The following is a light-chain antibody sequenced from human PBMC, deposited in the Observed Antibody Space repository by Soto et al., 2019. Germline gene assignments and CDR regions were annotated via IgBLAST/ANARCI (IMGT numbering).Light chain of an antibody. CDR1: QGISSY. J-gene: IGKJ4*01. CDR2: AAS. CDR3: QQLNSYLPLT. Sequence: IPLTQSPSSLSASVGDRVTITCRASQGISSYLAWYQQKPGKAPKLLIYAASTLQSGVPSRFSGSGSGTDFTLTISSPQPEDFATYYCQQLNSYLPLTFGGGTKVEIK. V-gene: IGKV1-9*01.